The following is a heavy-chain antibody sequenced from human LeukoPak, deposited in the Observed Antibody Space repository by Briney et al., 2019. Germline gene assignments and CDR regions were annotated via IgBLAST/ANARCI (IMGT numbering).Heavy chain of an antibody. Sequence: GGSLRLSCAASGFTFSSYGMHWVRQAPGKGLEWVAVISYDGSNKYYADSVKGRFTISRDNSKNTLYLQMNSLRAEDTAVYYCAKTKGIAEAGSFDYWGQGTLVTVSS. J-gene: IGHJ4*02. CDR3: AKTKGIAEAGSFDY. V-gene: IGHV3-30*18. D-gene: IGHD6-19*01. CDR1: GFTFSSYG. CDR2: ISYDGSNK.